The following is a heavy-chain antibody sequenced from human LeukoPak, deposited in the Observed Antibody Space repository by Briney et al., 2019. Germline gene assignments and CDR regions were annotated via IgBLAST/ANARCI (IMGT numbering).Heavy chain of an antibody. CDR2: FDPEDGET. V-gene: IGHV1-24*01. Sequence: ASVKVSCKVSGYTLTELSMHWVRQAPGKGLEWMGGFDPEDGETIYAQKFQGRVTMTEDTSTDTAYMELNSLRAEDTAVYYCASYYYDSSGYYYPGHYYYYYMDVWGKGTTVTVSS. D-gene: IGHD3-22*01. CDR3: ASYYYDSSGYYYPGHYYYYYMDV. CDR1: GYTLTELS. J-gene: IGHJ6*03.